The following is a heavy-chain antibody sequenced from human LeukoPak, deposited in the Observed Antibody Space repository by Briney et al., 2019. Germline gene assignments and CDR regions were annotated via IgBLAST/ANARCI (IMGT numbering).Heavy chain of an antibody. Sequence: ASVKVSCKASGGTFSSYAISWVRQAPGQGLEWMGRIIPILGIANYAQKFQGRVTMTEDTSTDTAYMELSRLTSEDTAVYYCATHTISGVVTYASLIWGRGTLVTVSS. D-gene: IGHD3-3*01. V-gene: IGHV1-69*04. CDR1: GGTFSSYA. J-gene: IGHJ3*02. CDR3: ATHTISGVVTYASLI. CDR2: IIPILGIA.